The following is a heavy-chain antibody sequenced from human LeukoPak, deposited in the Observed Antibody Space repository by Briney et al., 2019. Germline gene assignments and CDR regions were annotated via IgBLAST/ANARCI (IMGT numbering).Heavy chain of an antibody. V-gene: IGHV3-48*03. Sequence: PGGSLRLSCAASGFTFSSFEMNWVRQAPGKGLEWVSYISTSGTTIYYADSVKGRFSISRDNAKSSLYLQMNSLRAEDTAVYYCARDASSGGWFFDPWGQGTLVSVSS. D-gene: IGHD6-19*01. J-gene: IGHJ5*02. CDR3: ARDASSGGWFFDP. CDR1: GFTFSSFE. CDR2: ISTSGTTI.